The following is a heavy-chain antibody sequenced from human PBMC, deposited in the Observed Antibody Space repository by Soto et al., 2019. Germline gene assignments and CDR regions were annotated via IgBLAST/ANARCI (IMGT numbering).Heavy chain of an antibody. CDR3: ARDRNYDYIWGSYPIDY. CDR1: GFTFSSYW. Sequence: SLRLSCAASGFTFSSYWMSWVRQAPGKGLEWVANIKQDGSEKYYVDSVKGRFTISRDNAKNSLYLQMNSLRAEDTAVYYCARDRNYDYIWGSYPIDYWTQGTLVTVSS. D-gene: IGHD3-16*01. V-gene: IGHV3-7*01. J-gene: IGHJ4*02. CDR2: IKQDGSEK.